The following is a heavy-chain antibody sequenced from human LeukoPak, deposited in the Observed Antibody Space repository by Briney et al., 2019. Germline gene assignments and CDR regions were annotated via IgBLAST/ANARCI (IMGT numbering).Heavy chain of an antibody. Sequence: ASVKVSCKASGYTFTSYYMHWVRQAPGQGLEWMGIINPSGGSTSYAQKLQGRVTMTRDTSTSTVYMEPSSLRSEDTAVYYCARNLNLYDSSGYCDYWGQGTLVTVSS. D-gene: IGHD3-22*01. CDR2: INPSGGST. CDR3: ARNLNLYDSSGYCDY. V-gene: IGHV1-46*01. CDR1: GYTFTSYY. J-gene: IGHJ4*02.